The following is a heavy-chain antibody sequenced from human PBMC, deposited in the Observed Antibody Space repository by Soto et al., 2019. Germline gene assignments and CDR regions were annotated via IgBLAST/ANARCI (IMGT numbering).Heavy chain of an antibody. Sequence: EVQLVESGGGLVQPGGSLRLSCAASGFTFSHVWMNWVRQAPGKGLEWVGRIKSKSAGGTSDYAAPVKDRFTISGDDAKNTLYLQMNSLKTEDTAMYYCTTDYYDSGGFYVLGYWGQGTLVTVSS. V-gene: IGHV3-15*07. J-gene: IGHJ4*02. CDR2: IKSKSAGGTS. CDR3: TTDYYDSGGFYVLGY. D-gene: IGHD3-22*01. CDR1: GFTFSHVW.